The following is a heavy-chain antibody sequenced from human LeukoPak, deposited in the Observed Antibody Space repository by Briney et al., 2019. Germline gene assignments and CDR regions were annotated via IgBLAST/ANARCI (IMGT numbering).Heavy chain of an antibody. CDR2: IRYDGSNK. Sequence: GGSLRLSCAASGFTFSSYGMHWVRQAPGKGLEWVAFIRYDGSNKYYADSVKGRFTISRDNAKNSLYLQMNSLRAEDTAVYYCARDLRAVTMVRGVIPWFDPWGQGTLVTVSS. CDR3: ARDLRAVTMVRGVIPWFDP. V-gene: IGHV3-30*02. J-gene: IGHJ5*02. CDR1: GFTFSSYG. D-gene: IGHD3-10*01.